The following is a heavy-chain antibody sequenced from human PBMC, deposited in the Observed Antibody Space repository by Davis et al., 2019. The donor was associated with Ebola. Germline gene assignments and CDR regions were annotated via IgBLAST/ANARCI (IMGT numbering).Heavy chain of an antibody. Sequence: GESLKISCAASGFTFSDHYMDWVRQAPAKGLEWFARTRNKASGYSTEYAASVRGRFTISRDDSHNSLHLQMNSLTIEDTALYYCARAHSSSWRDFDYWGQGTLVTVSS. D-gene: IGHD6-13*01. CDR3: ARAHSSSWRDFDY. J-gene: IGHJ4*02. CDR1: GFTFSDHY. CDR2: TRNKASGYST. V-gene: IGHV3-72*01.